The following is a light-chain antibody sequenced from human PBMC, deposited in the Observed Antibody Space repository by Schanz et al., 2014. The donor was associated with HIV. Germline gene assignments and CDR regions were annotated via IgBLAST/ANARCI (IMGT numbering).Light chain of an antibody. V-gene: IGKV3-20*01. CDR3: QQYGSSPWT. Sequence: EIVMTQSPATLSVSPGERATLSCRASQSVSSKLAWYQQKPGQAPRLLIYATSFRATGIPDRFSGSGSGTDFTLTISRLEPEDFAVYYCQQYGSSPWTFGQGTKVEIK. CDR2: ATS. J-gene: IGKJ1*01. CDR1: QSVSSK.